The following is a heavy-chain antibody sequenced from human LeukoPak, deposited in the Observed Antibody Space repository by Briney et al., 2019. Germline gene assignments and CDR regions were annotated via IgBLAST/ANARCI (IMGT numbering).Heavy chain of an antibody. J-gene: IGHJ4*02. CDR2: ISAYNGNT. CDR1: GYTFTSYG. D-gene: IGHD6-13*01. Sequence: ASVKVSCKASGYTFTSYGISWVRQAPGQGLEWMGWISAYNGNTNYAQKLQGRVTMTTDTSTSTAYMELRSLRSDDTAVYYCAREGIAAAGIDFRHYFDYWGQGTLVTVSS. V-gene: IGHV1-18*01. CDR3: AREGIAAAGIDFRHYFDY.